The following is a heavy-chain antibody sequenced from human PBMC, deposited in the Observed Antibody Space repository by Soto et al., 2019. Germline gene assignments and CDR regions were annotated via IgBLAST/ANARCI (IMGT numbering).Heavy chain of an antibody. CDR3: ARFRGAYGMDA. V-gene: IGHV1-69*02. CDR2: IIPIRGIA. CDR1: GGTFSSYT. Sequence: QVQLVQSGAEVKKPGSSVKVSCKASGGTFSSYTISWVRQAPGQGLEWMGRIIPIRGIANYAKKFQGRVTITADKSTSTDYMELSSLRSEDTAVYYCARFRGAYGMDAWCQGTTVTVSS. D-gene: IGHD3-10*01. J-gene: IGHJ6*02.